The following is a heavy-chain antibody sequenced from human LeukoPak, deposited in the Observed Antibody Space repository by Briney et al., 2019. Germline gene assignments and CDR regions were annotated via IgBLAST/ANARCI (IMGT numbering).Heavy chain of an antibody. CDR2: IYYSGST. CDR1: GGSISSYY. V-gene: IGHV4-59*08. J-gene: IGHJ3*02. Sequence: SETLSLTCTVSGGSISSYYWSWIRQPPGKGLEWIGYIYYSGSTNYNPSLKSRVTISVDTSKNQFSLKLSSVTAADTAVYYCARHHFRNYDIFHYVWGRLDAFDIWGQGTMVTVSS. CDR3: ARHHFRNYDIFHYVWGRLDAFDI. D-gene: IGHD3-16*01.